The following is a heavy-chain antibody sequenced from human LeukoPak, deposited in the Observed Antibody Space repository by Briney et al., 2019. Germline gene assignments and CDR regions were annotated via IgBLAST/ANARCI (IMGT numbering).Heavy chain of an antibody. CDR1: GFTFSSYS. CDR2: ISSSSSTI. Sequence: GGFLRLSCAASGFTFSSYSMNWVRQAPGKGLEWVSYISSSSSTIYYADSVKGRFTISRDNAKNSLYLQMNSLRAEDTAVYYCARVGTSLGFDPWGQGTLVTVSS. V-gene: IGHV3-48*04. CDR3: ARVGTSLGFDP. J-gene: IGHJ5*02. D-gene: IGHD1-1*01.